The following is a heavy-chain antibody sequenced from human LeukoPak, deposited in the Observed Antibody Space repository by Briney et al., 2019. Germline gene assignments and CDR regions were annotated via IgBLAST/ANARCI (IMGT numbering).Heavy chain of an antibody. J-gene: IGHJ6*02. Sequence: PSETLSLTCTVSGGSISSYYWSWIRQPPGKGLEWIGYIYYSGSTNYNPSLKSRVTISADTSKNQFPLKLSSVTAADTAVYYCARSPYYDFWSGYYGPYGMDAWGQGTTVTVSS. CDR3: ARSPYYDFWSGYYGPYGMDA. CDR1: GGSISSYY. V-gene: IGHV4-59*01. CDR2: IYYSGST. D-gene: IGHD3-3*01.